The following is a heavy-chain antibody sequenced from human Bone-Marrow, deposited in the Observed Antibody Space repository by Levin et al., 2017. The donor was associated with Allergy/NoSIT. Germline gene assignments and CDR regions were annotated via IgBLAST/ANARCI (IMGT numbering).Heavy chain of an antibody. CDR1: GFTFSSYW. CDR2: IKQDGSEK. D-gene: IGHD6-13*01. CDR3: VREAEDQSSSWEFDS. Sequence: QPGESLKISCAASGFTFSSYWMSWVRQAPGKGLEWVANIKQDGSEKYYVDSVKGRFTISRDNATNSLYLQMNSLRAEDTAVYYCVREAEDQSSSWEFDSWGQGTLVTVSS. V-gene: IGHV3-7*01. J-gene: IGHJ4*02.